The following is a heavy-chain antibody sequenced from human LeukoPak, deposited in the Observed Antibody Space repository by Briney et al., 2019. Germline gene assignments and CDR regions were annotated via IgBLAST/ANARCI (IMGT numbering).Heavy chain of an antibody. CDR1: GDSISSGSYY. CDR2: IYYSGST. V-gene: IGHV4-61*01. CDR3: ARDRVWFGEPLAFFDY. J-gene: IGHJ4*02. D-gene: IGHD3-10*01. Sequence: SQTLSLTCIVSGDSISSGSYYWSWIRQPPGKGLEWIGYIYYSGSTNYNPSLKSRVTISVDTSKNQFSLKLSSVTAADTAVYYCARDRVWFGEPLAFFDYWGQGTLVTVSS.